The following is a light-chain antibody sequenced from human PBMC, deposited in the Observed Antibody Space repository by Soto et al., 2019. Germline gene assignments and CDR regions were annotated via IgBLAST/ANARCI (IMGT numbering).Light chain of an antibody. Sequence: DIVMTQSPDSLAVSLGERATINCKSSQSGLYSSNNKNYLAWYQQKPGQPPKLLIYWASTRESGVPDRFSGSGSGTDFTFTISSLQAEDVAVYYCQQYYSTPFTFGPGTKVDI. J-gene: IGKJ3*01. CDR2: WAS. CDR3: QQYYSTPFT. V-gene: IGKV4-1*01. CDR1: QSGLYSSNNKNY.